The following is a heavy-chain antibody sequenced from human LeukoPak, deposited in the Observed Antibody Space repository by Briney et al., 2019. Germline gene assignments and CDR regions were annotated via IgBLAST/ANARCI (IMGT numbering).Heavy chain of an antibody. D-gene: IGHD6-19*01. V-gene: IGHV3-33*01. CDR2: IWYDGSNK. CDR1: GYTFSSYG. CDR3: ARDDVAVTGALDF. Sequence: GGSLRPSCAASGYTFSSYGMHWVRQAPGKGLEWVAVIWYDGSNKYYADSVKGRFTISRDNSKNTLYLQMNSLRAEDTAVYYCARDDVAVTGALDFWGQGTLVTVSS. J-gene: IGHJ4*02.